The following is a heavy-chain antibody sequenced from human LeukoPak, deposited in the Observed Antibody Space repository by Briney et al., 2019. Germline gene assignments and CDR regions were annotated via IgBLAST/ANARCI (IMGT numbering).Heavy chain of an antibody. CDR2: IHCDGRT. CDR3: ARDRYDFWSGDYYYYYGMDV. J-gene: IGHJ6*02. V-gene: IGHV4-39*07. D-gene: IGHD3-3*01. Sequence: SETLSLTCTVSGDSFSNTNYYWDWIRQPPGKGLEWIGAIHCDGRTYYNPSLKSRVTISGDTSENQFSLKLSSVTAADTAVYYCARDRYDFWSGDYYYYYGMDVWGQGTTVTVSS. CDR1: GDSFSNTNYY.